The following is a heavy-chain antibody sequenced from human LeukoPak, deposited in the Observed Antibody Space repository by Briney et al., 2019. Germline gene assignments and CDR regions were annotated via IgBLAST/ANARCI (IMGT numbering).Heavy chain of an antibody. Sequence: SETLSLTCAVYGGSFSGYYWSWIRQPPGKGLEWIGEINHRGSTKYNTSLKSRVTISVDTSKNQFSLKLSSVTAADTAVYYCARSGLVGADFDSWGQGTLVTVSS. J-gene: IGHJ4*02. D-gene: IGHD1-26*01. CDR1: GGSFSGYY. CDR3: ARSGLVGADFDS. CDR2: INHRGST. V-gene: IGHV4-34*01.